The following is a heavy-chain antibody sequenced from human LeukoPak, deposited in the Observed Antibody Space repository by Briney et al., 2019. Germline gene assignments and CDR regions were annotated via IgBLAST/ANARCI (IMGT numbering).Heavy chain of an antibody. CDR3: AKDAQRVEMATGPDY. D-gene: IGHD5-24*01. J-gene: IGHJ4*02. CDR2: ISYDGSNK. V-gene: IGHV3-30*18. Sequence: GSLRLSCAASGFTFSSYGMHWVRQAPGKGLEWVAVISYDGSNKYYADSVKGRFTISRDNSKNTLYLQMNSLRAEDTAVYYCAKDAQRVEMATGPDYWGQGTLVTVSS. CDR1: GFTFSSYG.